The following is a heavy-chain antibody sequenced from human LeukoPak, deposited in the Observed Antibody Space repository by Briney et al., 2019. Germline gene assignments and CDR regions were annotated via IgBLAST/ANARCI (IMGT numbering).Heavy chain of an antibody. J-gene: IGHJ4*02. Sequence: PGGSLRLSCEASGFTFSNYDMHWVRQTAGKGLEWVALINTAGRTFYPGSVKGRFTISRDNSKNTLYLQMNSLRAEDTAVYYCARSPGRGWYSYYFDYWGQGTLVTVSS. CDR2: INTAGRT. V-gene: IGHV3-53*01. CDR3: ARSPGRGWYSYYFDY. D-gene: IGHD6-19*01. CDR1: GFTFSNYD.